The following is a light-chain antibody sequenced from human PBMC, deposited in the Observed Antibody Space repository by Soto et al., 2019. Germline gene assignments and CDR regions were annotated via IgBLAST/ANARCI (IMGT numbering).Light chain of an antibody. CDR1: QSISSW. V-gene: IGKV1-5*03. J-gene: IGKJ5*01. Sequence: DIQMTQSPSTLSASVGDRVTITCRASQSISSWLAWYQQKPGKAPKLLIYKASSLESGVPSRFSGSGSGTEFTLTISSLQPDDFATYDCQHYNSYPTFGQGTRLEIK. CDR3: QHYNSYPT. CDR2: KAS.